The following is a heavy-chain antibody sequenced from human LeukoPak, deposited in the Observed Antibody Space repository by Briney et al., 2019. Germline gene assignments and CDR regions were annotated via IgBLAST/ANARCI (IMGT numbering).Heavy chain of an antibody. CDR3: ARLIGAVSDH. CDR1: GGSISSSSYY. D-gene: IGHD4-11*01. J-gene: IGHJ1*01. CDR2: IYCGNT. Sequence: SETLSLTCTVSGGSISSSSYYWGWIRQSPGKGLEWIGSIYCGNTYFNPSLQSRVTMSVDTSKNHFSLKLSSVTAADTAVYYCARLIGAVSDHWGQGTLVTVSS. V-gene: IGHV4-39*02.